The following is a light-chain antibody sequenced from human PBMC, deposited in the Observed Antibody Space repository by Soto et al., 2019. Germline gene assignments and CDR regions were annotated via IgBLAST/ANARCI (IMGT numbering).Light chain of an antibody. CDR2: AAS. J-gene: IGKJ4*01. V-gene: IGKV3-15*01. CDR1: QSLSFN. CDR3: QQRSKWPLT. Sequence: EIVMTQSPATLSVSPGERATLSCRASQSLSFNLAWYQQKPGQAPRLLIYAASTRATGIPARFSGSGSGTEFTLTISSLQSEDFAVYYCQQRSKWPLTFGGGTKVDI.